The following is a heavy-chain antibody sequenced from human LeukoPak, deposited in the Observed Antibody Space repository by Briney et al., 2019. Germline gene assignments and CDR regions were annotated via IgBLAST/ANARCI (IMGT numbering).Heavy chain of an antibody. J-gene: IGHJ5*02. CDR2: ISGSGGST. CDR3: TKSKAIAAAGAFWFDP. Sequence: GGSLRLSCAASGFTFSSYAMSWVRQAPGKGLEWVSAISGSGGSTYYADSVKGRFTISRDNSKNTLYLQMNSLRAEDTAVYYCTKSKAIAAAGAFWFDPWGQGTLVTVSS. D-gene: IGHD6-13*01. CDR1: GFTFSSYA. V-gene: IGHV3-23*01.